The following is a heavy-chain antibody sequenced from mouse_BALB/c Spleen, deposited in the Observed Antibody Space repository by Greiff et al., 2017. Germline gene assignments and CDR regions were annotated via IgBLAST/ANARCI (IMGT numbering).Heavy chain of an antibody. V-gene: IGHV8-12*01. CDR2: IYWDDDK. CDR1: GFSLSTSGMG. J-gene: IGHJ4*01. D-gene: IGHD1-1*01. Sequence: QVTLKVSGPGILQPSQTLSLTCSFSGFSLSTSGMGVSWIRQPSGKGLEWLAHIYWDDDKRYNPSLKSRLTISKDTSSNQVFLKITSVDTADTATYYCARRVYYGSSYAMDYWGQGTSDTVSS. CDR3: ARRVYYGSSYAMDY.